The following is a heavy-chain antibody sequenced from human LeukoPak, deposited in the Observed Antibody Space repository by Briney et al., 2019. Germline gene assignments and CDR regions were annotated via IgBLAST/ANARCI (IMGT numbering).Heavy chain of an antibody. D-gene: IGHD3-3*01. Sequence: ASVKVSCKASGYTFTSYGISWVRQAPGQGLEWMGWISAYNGNTNYAQKLQGRVTMTTDTSTSTAYMELRSLRSDDTAVYYCARDRYYDFWSGYYFLNNDAFEIWGQGTMVTVSS. CDR2: ISAYNGNT. J-gene: IGHJ3*02. V-gene: IGHV1-18*01. CDR3: ARDRYYDFWSGYYFLNNDAFEI. CDR1: GYTFTSYG.